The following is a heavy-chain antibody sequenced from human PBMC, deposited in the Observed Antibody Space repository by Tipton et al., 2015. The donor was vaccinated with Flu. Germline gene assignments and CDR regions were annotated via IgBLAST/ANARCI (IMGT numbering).Heavy chain of an antibody. Sequence: TLSLTCTVSGGSISSYYWSWIRQPPGKGLEWIGYIYYSGSTIYNPSLKSRVTISVDTSKNQLSLKLSSVTAADTAVYYCARELNYGMDVWGQGTTVTVSS. J-gene: IGHJ6*02. CDR2: IYYSGST. CDR1: GGSISSYY. V-gene: IGHV4-59*01. CDR3: ARELNYGMDV.